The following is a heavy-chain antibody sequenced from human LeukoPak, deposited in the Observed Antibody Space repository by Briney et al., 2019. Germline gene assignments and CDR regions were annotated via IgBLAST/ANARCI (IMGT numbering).Heavy chain of an antibody. CDR3: ASLPGGKTAALEFDL. J-gene: IGHJ2*01. D-gene: IGHD6-13*01. V-gene: IGHV3-7*01. CDR1: GFTLSSFW. CDR2: IKQDGRER. Sequence: GGSLRLSCAASGFTLSSFWMSWVRQTPGKRLEWVANIKQDGRERYYTISRDNARNSLYLQMNSLRAEDTAVYYCASLPGGKTAALEFDLRGRGTLVTVSS.